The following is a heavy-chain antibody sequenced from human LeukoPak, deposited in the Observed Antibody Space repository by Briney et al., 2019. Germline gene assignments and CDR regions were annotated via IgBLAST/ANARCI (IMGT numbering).Heavy chain of an antibody. CDR3: ARSSAELIAARD. D-gene: IGHD6-6*01. Sequence: SVKVSCKASGYTFTGYYMHWVRQAPGQGLEWMGWINPNSGGTNYAQKFQGRVTMTRDTSISTAYMELSRLRSDDTAVYYCARSSAELIAARDWGQGTLVTVSS. CDR1: GYTFTGYY. V-gene: IGHV1-2*02. J-gene: IGHJ4*02. CDR2: INPNSGGT.